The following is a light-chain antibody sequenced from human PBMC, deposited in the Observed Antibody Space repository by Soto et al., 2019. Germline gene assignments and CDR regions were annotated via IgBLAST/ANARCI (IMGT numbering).Light chain of an antibody. CDR1: QSVYSSY. J-gene: IGKJ2*02. V-gene: IGKV3-20*01. CDR2: DVS. Sequence: ELVLTQSPGTLSLSPGERATLSCRASQSVYSSYLAWYQQKPGQAPRLLIYDVSSRATGIPDRFSGSGSATDFTLTISRLEPEDFEVYYCQQYGNLWTFGQGTKLEI. CDR3: QQYGNLWT.